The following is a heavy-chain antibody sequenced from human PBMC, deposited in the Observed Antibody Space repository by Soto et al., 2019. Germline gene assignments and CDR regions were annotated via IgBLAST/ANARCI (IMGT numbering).Heavy chain of an antibody. CDR1: GFTVSSNY. V-gene: IGHV3-53*01. CDR2: IYSGGST. CDR3: ARDRGECSSTSCYMYFDY. D-gene: IGHD2-2*02. J-gene: IGHJ4*02. Sequence: LRLSCAASGFTVSSNYMSWVRQAPGKGLEWVSVIYSGGSTYYADSVKGRFTISRDNSKNTLYPQMNSLRTEDTAVYYCARDRGECSSTSCYMYFDYWGQGTLVTVSS.